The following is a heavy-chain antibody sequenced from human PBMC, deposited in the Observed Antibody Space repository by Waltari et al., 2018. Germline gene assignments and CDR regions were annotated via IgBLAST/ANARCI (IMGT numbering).Heavy chain of an antibody. J-gene: IGHJ4*02. V-gene: IGHV1-3*01. Sequence: QVQLVQSGAEVKRPGASVKVPCKASGYTFTGYAMHWVRLVPGQRLEWMGWINAANGNTKYSQKFHGGVTLTRDTLVSTAYLELSSLRPEDTAVYYCTREMAAAGTWYFDYWGQGTLVTVSS. CDR2: INAANGNT. D-gene: IGHD6-13*01. CDR3: TREMAAAGTWYFDY. CDR1: GYTFTGYA.